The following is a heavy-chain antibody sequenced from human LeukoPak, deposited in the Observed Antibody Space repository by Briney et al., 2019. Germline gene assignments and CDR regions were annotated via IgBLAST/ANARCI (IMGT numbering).Heavy chain of an antibody. Sequence: GGSLRLSCAASGFTFSSYAMSWVRQAPGKGLEWVSAISGSGGSTYYADSVKGRFTTSRDNSKNTLYLQMSSLRAEDTAVYYCAKAVGAPILINYGMDVWGQGTTVTVSS. CDR1: GFTFSSYA. J-gene: IGHJ6*02. CDR3: AKAVGAPILINYGMDV. V-gene: IGHV3-23*01. CDR2: ISGSGGST. D-gene: IGHD2/OR15-2a*01.